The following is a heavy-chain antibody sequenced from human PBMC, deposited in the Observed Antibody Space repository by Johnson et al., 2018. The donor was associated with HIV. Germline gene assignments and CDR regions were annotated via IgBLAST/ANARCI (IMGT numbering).Heavy chain of an antibody. CDR2: ITSSGGTN. CDR3: ARQPDNFWSSDAFDI. Sequence: QVQLVESGGGLVMPGGSLRVSCAASGFTFSDYYMSWIRQAPGKGLEWVSYITSSGGTNYYADSVVKGRFTISRDNAKNSVFLQMNSLRVEDTAIYYCARQPDNFWSSDAFDIWGQGTMVTVSS. V-gene: IGHV3-11*04. CDR1: GFTFSDYY. J-gene: IGHJ3*02. D-gene: IGHD3-3*01.